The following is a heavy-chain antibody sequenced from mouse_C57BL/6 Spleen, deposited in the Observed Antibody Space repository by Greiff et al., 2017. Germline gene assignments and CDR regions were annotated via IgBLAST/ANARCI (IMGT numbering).Heavy chain of an antibody. V-gene: IGHV1-80*01. CDR3: ARSGRAYYFDY. Sequence: VQVVESGAELVKPGASVQISCKASGYAFSSYWMNWVKQRPGKGLEWIGQIYPGDGDTNYNGKFKGKATLTADKSSSTAYMQLSSLTSEDSAVYFCARSGRAYYFDYWGQGTTLTVSS. CDR2: IYPGDGDT. D-gene: IGHD4-1*01. J-gene: IGHJ2*01. CDR1: GYAFSSYW.